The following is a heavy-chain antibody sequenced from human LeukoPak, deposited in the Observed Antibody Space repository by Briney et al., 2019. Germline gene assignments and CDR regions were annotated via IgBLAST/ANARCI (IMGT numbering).Heavy chain of an antibody. V-gene: IGHV1-69*01. J-gene: IGHJ6*02. CDR3: ARGALDSRFYYYGMDV. D-gene: IGHD5-12*01. Sequence: ASVKVSCKASGGTFSSYAISWVRQAPGQGLEWMGGIIPIFGTANYAQKFQGRVTITADESTSTAYMELSSLRSEDTAVYYCARGALDSRFYYYGMDVWSQGTTVTVSS. CDR1: GGTFSSYA. CDR2: IIPIFGTA.